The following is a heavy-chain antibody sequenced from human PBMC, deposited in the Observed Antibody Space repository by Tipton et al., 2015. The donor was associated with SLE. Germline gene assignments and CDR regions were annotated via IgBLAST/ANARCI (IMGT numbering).Heavy chain of an antibody. CDR1: GFTLTSYA. D-gene: IGHD2-2*01. CDR2: TYAGTDDGNT. J-gene: IGHJ4*02. Sequence: SLRLSCAASGFTLTSYAMNWVRQAPGKGLEWVSVTYAGTDDGNTHYAQSVEGRFTSSRDISKNTLYLQMNSLRAEDTAVYYCARVSCSSISCYVDFWGQGTLVTVSS. V-gene: IGHV3-23*03. CDR3: ARVSCSSISCYVDF.